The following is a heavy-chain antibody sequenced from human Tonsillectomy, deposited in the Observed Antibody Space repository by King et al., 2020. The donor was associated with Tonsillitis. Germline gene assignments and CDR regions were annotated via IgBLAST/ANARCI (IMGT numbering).Heavy chain of an antibody. J-gene: IGHJ4*02. V-gene: IGHV3-30*18. Sequence: VQLVESGGGVVQPGRSLRLSCAASGFTFSSYGMHWVRQAPGKGLEWVAVISFDGSNENCADSVKGPFTISRDNSKNTLNLQMNSLRAEDTAVYYCAKDLHYYDGSAYYYGRVDYWGQGTLVTVSS. CDR3: AKDLHYYDGSAYYYGRVDY. D-gene: IGHD3-22*01. CDR1: GFTFSSYG. CDR2: ISFDGSNE.